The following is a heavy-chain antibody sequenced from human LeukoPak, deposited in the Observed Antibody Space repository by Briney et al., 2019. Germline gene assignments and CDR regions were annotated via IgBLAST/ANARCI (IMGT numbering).Heavy chain of an antibody. CDR2: IKQDGSEK. Sequence: GGSLRLSCAASGFTFSSYWMSWVRQTPGKGLEWVANIKQDGSEKYYVDSVKGRFTISRDNAKNSLYLQMNSLRAEDTAVYYCARGGYDFWSGSLFDYWGQGTLVTVSS. J-gene: IGHJ4*02. CDR3: ARGGYDFWSGSLFDY. CDR1: GFTFSSYW. V-gene: IGHV3-7*01. D-gene: IGHD3-3*01.